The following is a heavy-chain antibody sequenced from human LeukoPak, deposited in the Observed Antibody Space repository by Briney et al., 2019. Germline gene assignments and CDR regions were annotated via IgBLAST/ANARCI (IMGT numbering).Heavy chain of an antibody. CDR2: INPNSGGT. CDR3: ARPSYYYDHFDY. CDR1: GYTFTGYY. D-gene: IGHD3-22*01. V-gene: IGHV1-2*02. Sequence: GASVKVSCKASGYTFTGYYMHWARQAPGQGLEWMGWINPNSGGTNYAQKFQGRVTMTRDTSISTAYMELSRLRSDDTAVYYCARPSYYYDHFDYWGQGTLVTVSS. J-gene: IGHJ4*02.